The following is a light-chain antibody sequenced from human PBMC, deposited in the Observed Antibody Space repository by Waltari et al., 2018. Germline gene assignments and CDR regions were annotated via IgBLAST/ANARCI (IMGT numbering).Light chain of an antibody. Sequence: QSALTQPASVSGSPGQSITISCTGTSSDVGGHNQVSWCQQHPGKAPQVLIYDVIFRATGVSNRFSGSKSGNTASLTISGLQADDEGDYYCSSYTSSNTFVFGTGTKVTVL. V-gene: IGLV2-14*01. CDR1: SSDVGGHNQ. CDR3: SSYTSSNTFV. J-gene: IGLJ1*01. CDR2: DVI.